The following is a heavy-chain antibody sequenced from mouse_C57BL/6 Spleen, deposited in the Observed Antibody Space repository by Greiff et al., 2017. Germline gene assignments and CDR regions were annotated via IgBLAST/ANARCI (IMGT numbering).Heavy chain of an antibody. V-gene: IGHV5-4*01. CDR1: GFTFSSYA. Sequence: EVHLVESGGGLVKPGGSLKLSCAASGFTFSSYAMSWVRQTPEKRLEWVATISDGGSYTYYPDNVKGRFTISRDNAKNNLYLQMSHLKSEDTAMYYCAREDSKGAMDYWGQGTSVTVSS. CDR3: AREDSKGAMDY. D-gene: IGHD2-5*01. CDR2: ISDGGSYT. J-gene: IGHJ4*01.